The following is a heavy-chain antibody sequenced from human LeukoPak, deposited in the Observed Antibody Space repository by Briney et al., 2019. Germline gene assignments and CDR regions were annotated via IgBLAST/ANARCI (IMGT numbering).Heavy chain of an antibody. V-gene: IGHV1-46*01. CDR1: GYTFTSYY. CDR3: ARDNSVGDIAWWFDP. CDR2: INPSGSST. D-gene: IGHD3-16*02. Sequence: ASVKVSCKASGYTFTSYYIHWVRQAPGQGLEWMGLINPSGSSTLYAQKFQGRVTMTRDMSTTTDYMELSSLRSEDTAVYYCARDNSVGDIAWWFDPWGQGTLVTVSS. J-gene: IGHJ5*02.